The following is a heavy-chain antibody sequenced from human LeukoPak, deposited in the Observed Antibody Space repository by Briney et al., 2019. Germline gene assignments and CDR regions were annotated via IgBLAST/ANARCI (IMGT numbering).Heavy chain of an antibody. CDR1: GFTFDDYA. J-gene: IGHJ6*02. CDR3: AKDWSGYDYYGMDV. D-gene: IGHD3-3*01. Sequence: PGGSLRLSCAASGFTFDDYAMHWVRQAPGKGLEWVSGISWNSGSIGYADSVKGRFTISRDNAKNSLYLQMNSLRAEDTALYYCAKDWSGYDYYGMDVWGQGTTVTVSS. V-gene: IGHV3-9*01. CDR2: ISWNSGSI.